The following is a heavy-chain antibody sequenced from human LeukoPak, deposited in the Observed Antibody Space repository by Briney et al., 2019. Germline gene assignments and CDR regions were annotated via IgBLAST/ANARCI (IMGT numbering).Heavy chain of an antibody. CDR3: ARGFTIFGVVNDAFDI. Sequence: PGGSLRLSCAASEFTFSSYWMHWVRQAPGKGLVWVSRINSEGSSTSYADSVKGRFTISRDNAKNTLYLQMNSLRAEDTAVYYCARGFTIFGVVNDAFDIWGQGTMVTVSS. CDR2: INSEGSST. CDR1: EFTFSSYW. J-gene: IGHJ3*02. D-gene: IGHD3-3*01. V-gene: IGHV3-74*01.